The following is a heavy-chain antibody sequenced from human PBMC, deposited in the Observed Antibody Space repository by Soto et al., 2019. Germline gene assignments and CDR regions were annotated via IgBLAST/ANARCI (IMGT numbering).Heavy chain of an antibody. J-gene: IGHJ3*01. CDR3: ARRTDYGDYSDAFDV. CDR2: IFYSGTT. Sequence: QLQLQESGPGLVKPSETLSLTCTASGDTISSSDYYWGWIRQPPGRGLAWIGNIFYSGTTYYNPSLKSRVTISVDTSRNQFSLKLRSVTAADTAVYYCARRTDYGDYSDAFDVWGHGSMVTVSS. D-gene: IGHD4-17*01. CDR1: GDTISSSDYY. V-gene: IGHV4-39*01.